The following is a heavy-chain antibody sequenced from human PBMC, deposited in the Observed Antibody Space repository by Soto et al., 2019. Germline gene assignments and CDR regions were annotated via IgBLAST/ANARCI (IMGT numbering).Heavy chain of an antibody. V-gene: IGHV3-30*18. CDR1: GFTFSSYG. J-gene: IGHJ4*02. CDR3: AKDRYQLLGPFDY. CDR2: ISYDGSNK. D-gene: IGHD2-2*01. Sequence: GGSLRLSCAASGFTFSSYGMHWVRQAPGKGLEWVAVISYDGSNKYYADSVKGRFTISRDNSKNTLYLQMNSLRAEDTAVYYCAKDRYQLLGPFDYWGQGTLVTVSS.